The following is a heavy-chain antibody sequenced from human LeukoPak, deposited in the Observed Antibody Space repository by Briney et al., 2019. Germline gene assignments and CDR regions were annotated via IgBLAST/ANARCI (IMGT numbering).Heavy chain of an antibody. Sequence: PGGSLRLSCAASGFTFDDYAMHWVRQAPGKGLEWVSGISWNSGSIGYADSVKGRFTISRDNAKNSLYLQMNSLRAEDTALYYCAKAGGGDPYISSWYFGVPENWFDPCGQGTLVTVSS. CDR3: AKAGGGDPYISSWYFGVPENWFDP. CDR2: ISWNSGSI. V-gene: IGHV3-9*01. D-gene: IGHD6-13*01. CDR1: GFTFDDYA. J-gene: IGHJ5*02.